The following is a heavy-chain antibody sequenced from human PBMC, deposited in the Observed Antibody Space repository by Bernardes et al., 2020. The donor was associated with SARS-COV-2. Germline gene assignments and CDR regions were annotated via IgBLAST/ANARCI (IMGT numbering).Heavy chain of an antibody. J-gene: IGHJ6*02. Sequence: GESLKLSCKGSDYTFTNYWIGWVRQMPGKGLEWMGIIYPGDSATKYSPSFQGRVTFSADKSVNTAYLQWSSLKASDTAIYYCARRRYGDFGVDVWGQGTTVTVSS. CDR3: ARRRYGDFGVDV. CDR1: DYTFTNYW. V-gene: IGHV5-51*01. D-gene: IGHD4-17*01. CDR2: IYPGDSAT.